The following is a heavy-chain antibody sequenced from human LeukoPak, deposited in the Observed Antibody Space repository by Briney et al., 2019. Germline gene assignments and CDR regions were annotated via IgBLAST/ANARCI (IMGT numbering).Heavy chain of an antibody. CDR2: ISPGGDT. D-gene: IGHD3-10*01. CDR3: AGVDSGGVFKY. V-gene: IGHV3-53*01. CDR1: GFTVSSNS. Sequence: GGSLRLSCAASGFTVSSNSMSWVRQAPGKGLEWVSVISPGGDTYYAASVKGRFAISRDNSKNTLYLRMSSLRAEDPAVFYCAGVDSGGVFKYWGQGTLVTVSS. J-gene: IGHJ4*02.